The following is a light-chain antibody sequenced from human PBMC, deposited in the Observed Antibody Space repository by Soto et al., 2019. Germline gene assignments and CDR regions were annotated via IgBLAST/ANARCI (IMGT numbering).Light chain of an antibody. CDR2: GAS. J-gene: IGKJ1*01. CDR3: QQYNNWPPWT. Sequence: EIVMTQSPATLSVSPGERATLSCRASQSVSSNLAWYQQKPGQAPRLLIYGASTRATGIPARFSGSGSGTEFTLTIGSLQSEDFADYYCQQYNNWPPWTFGQGTKVDIK. CDR1: QSVSSN. V-gene: IGKV3-15*01.